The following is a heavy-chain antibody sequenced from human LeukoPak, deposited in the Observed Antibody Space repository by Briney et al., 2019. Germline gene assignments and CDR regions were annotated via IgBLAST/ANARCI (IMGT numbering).Heavy chain of an antibody. J-gene: IGHJ4*02. D-gene: IGHD3-22*01. CDR2: ISAYNGNT. V-gene: IGHV1-18*01. CDR1: GYTFTSYG. CDR3: ASANYYDSSGYYYFDY. Sequence: ASVKVSCKASGYTFTSYGISWVRQAPGQGLEWMGWISAYNGNTNYAQKLQGRVTMTTDTSTSTAYMELRSLGSDDTAVYYCASANYYDSSGYYYFDYWGQGTLVTVSS.